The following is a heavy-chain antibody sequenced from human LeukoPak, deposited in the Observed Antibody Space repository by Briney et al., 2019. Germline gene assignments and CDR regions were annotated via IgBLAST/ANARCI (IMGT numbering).Heavy chain of an antibody. CDR2: ISSSGSTI. CDR3: AIDYDFWSGYYDY. D-gene: IGHD3-3*01. J-gene: IGHJ4*02. V-gene: IGHV3-11*04. CDR1: GFTFSDYY. Sequence: GGSLRLSCAASGFTFSDYYMSWIRQAPGKGLEWVSYISSSGSTIYYADSVKGRFTISRDNAKNSLYLQMNSLRAEDTAVYYCAIDYDFWSGYYDYWGQGTLVTVSS.